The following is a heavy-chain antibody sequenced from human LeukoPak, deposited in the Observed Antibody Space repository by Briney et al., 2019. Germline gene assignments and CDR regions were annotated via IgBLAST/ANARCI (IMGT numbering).Heavy chain of an antibody. V-gene: IGHV3-21*01. Sequence: PGGSLRLSCAASGFSFGSYSMNWVRQAPGKGLEWVSSITGSSSYIYYADSVKGRFTISRDNAENSLSLQMNSLRAEDTAVYYCVRDGTYGSGSYEGAFDYWGQGTLVTVSS. CDR1: GFSFGSYS. CDR3: VRDGTYGSGSYEGAFDY. CDR2: ITGSSSYI. D-gene: IGHD3-10*01. J-gene: IGHJ4*02.